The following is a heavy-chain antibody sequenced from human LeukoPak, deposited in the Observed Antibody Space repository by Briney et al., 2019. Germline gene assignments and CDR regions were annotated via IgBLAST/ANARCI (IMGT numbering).Heavy chain of an antibody. J-gene: IGHJ5*02. CDR1: GGSISSYY. CDR3: ARAFRRVVVPAAIGLWFDP. V-gene: IGHV4-59*01. CDR2: IYYSGST. D-gene: IGHD2-2*01. Sequence: PSETLSLTCTVSGGSISSYYWSWIRQPPGKGLEWIGYIYYSGSTNCNPSLKSRVTISVDTSKNQFSLKLSSVTAADTAVYYCARAFRRVVVPAAIGLWFDPWGQGTLVTVSS.